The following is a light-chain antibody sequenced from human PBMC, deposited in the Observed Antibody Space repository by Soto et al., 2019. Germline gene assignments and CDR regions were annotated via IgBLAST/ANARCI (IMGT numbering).Light chain of an antibody. V-gene: IGKV3-20*01. J-gene: IGKJ4*01. CDR3: QQSASSPLT. Sequence: EIVLTQSPGTLSLSPGERATLSCRASQSVSGSYLAWYQQKPGQAPRLLISGASSRATGIPDRFSGSGSGTDFTLTISRLEPEDFAVYYCQQSASSPLTFGGGTKVDIK. CDR1: QSVSGSY. CDR2: GAS.